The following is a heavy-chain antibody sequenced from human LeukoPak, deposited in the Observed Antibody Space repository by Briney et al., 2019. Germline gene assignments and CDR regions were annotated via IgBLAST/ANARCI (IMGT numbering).Heavy chain of an antibody. D-gene: IGHD4-11*01. Sequence: GGSLRLSCAVSGFTFSSYWMSWVRQAPGKGLEWVSAISGSGGSTYYADSVKGRFTISRGNSKNTLYLQMNSLRAEDTAVYYCASSMTTVTTGGYWGQGTLVTVSS. V-gene: IGHV3-23*01. CDR3: ASSMTTVTTGGY. CDR1: GFTFSSYW. J-gene: IGHJ4*02. CDR2: ISGSGGST.